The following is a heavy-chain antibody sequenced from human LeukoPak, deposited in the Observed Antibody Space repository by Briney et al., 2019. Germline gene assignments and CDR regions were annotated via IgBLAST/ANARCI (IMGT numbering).Heavy chain of an antibody. CDR3: ASRGYSYGYDY. D-gene: IGHD5-18*01. Sequence: ASVKVSCKASGYTFTSYYMHWVRQAPGQGLEWMGIINPSGGSTSYAQKFQGRVTMTTDTSTSTAYMELRSLRSDDTAVYYCASRGYSYGYDYWGQGTLVTVSS. V-gene: IGHV1-46*01. J-gene: IGHJ4*02. CDR1: GYTFTSYY. CDR2: INPSGGST.